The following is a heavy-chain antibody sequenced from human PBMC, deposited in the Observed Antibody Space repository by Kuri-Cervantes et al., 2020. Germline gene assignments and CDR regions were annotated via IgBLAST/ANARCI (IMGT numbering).Heavy chain of an antibody. J-gene: IGHJ4*02. Sequence: GGSLRLSCAASGFTFSSYEMNWVRQAPGKGLEWVANIRQDGSEKYYVDSVKGRFTISRDNAKNSLYLQMNRLRAEDTAVYYCARARGYYSDTSGPSDYWGQGTLVTVSS. D-gene: IGHD3-22*01. CDR2: IRQDGSEK. V-gene: IGHV3-7*03. CDR3: ARARGYYSDTSGPSDY. CDR1: GFTFSSYE.